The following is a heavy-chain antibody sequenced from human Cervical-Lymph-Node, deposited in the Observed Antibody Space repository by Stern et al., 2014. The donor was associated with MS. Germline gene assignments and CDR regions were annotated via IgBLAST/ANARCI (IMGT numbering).Heavy chain of an antibody. CDR1: GFTFDDYA. Sequence: QLVESGGGLVQPGRSLRLSCAASGFTFDDYAMHWVRQAPGKGLEWVSGISWTSGSIDYADSVKGRFTISRDNAKNSLYLQMNSLRAEDTALYYCAKADDYYDSSGYLYWYFDLWGRGTLVTVSS. CDR3: AKADDYYDSSGYLYWYFDL. J-gene: IGHJ2*01. D-gene: IGHD3-22*01. V-gene: IGHV3-9*01. CDR2: ISWTSGSI.